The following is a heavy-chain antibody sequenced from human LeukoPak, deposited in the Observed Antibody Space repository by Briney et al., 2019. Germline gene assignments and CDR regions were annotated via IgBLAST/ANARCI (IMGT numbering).Heavy chain of an antibody. Sequence: TLSPTCAVSVASISSGGCSWRWTREPPGKGLEWIGQICRSGNTHYHPSLKSRVTISVDSSKSQFSPKLSAVTGADTAVYYCARTAVSGYYLIDYWGQGTLVTVSS. CDR3: ARTAVSGYYLIDY. J-gene: IGHJ4*02. D-gene: IGHD3-22*01. CDR1: VASISSGGCS. CDR2: ICRSGNT. V-gene: IGHV4-30-2*01.